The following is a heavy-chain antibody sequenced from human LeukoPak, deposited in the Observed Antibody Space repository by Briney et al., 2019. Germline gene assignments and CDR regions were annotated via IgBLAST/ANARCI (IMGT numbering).Heavy chain of an antibody. V-gene: IGHV1-3*01. D-gene: IGHD6-19*01. Sequence: ASVKVSRKASGYTFTSYAMHWVRQAPGQRLEWMGWINAGNGNTKYSQKFQGRVTITRDTSASTAYMELSSLRSEDTAVYYCATPARYSSGWGHWYFDLWGRGTLVTVSS. CDR3: ATPARYSSGWGHWYFDL. J-gene: IGHJ2*01. CDR2: INAGNGNT. CDR1: GYTFTSYA.